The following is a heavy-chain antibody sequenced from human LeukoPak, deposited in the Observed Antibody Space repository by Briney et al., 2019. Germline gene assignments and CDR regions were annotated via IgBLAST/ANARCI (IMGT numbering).Heavy chain of an antibody. J-gene: IGHJ4*02. CDR2: INHSGST. CDR1: GGSFSGYY. D-gene: IGHD3-22*01. CDR3: AISSGPRHYSDY. V-gene: IGHV4-34*01. Sequence: SETLSLTCAVYGGSFSGYYWSWIRQPPGKGLEWIGEINHSGSTNYNPSLKSRVTISVDTSKNQFSLKLSSVTAADTAVYYCAISSGPRHYSDYWGQGALVTVSS.